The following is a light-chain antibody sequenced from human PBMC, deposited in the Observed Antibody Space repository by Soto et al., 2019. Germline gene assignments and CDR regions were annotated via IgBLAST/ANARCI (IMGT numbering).Light chain of an antibody. CDR3: QQYNSYSLWM. Sequence: DIQMTQSPSTLSASVGDRVTITCRASQSISSWLAWYQQKPGKAPKLLIYDASSLQSGVPSRFSGSGSGTEVTLPIDSLQPDDFATYYCQQYNSYSLWMFGQGTKVEIK. V-gene: IGKV1-5*01. CDR2: DAS. J-gene: IGKJ1*01. CDR1: QSISSW.